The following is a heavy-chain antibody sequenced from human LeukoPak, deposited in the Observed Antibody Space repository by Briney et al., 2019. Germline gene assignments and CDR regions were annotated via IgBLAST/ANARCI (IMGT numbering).Heavy chain of an antibody. D-gene: IGHD3-22*01. CDR1: GFTFSSYA. J-gene: IGHJ4*02. Sequence: PGGSLRLSCAASGFTFSSYAMSWVRQAPGKGLEWVSGISGSGGSTYYADSVEGRFTISRDNSKNTLYLQMNSLKTEDTAVYYCKRYYYDGTYDYWGQGTLVTVSS. CDR3: KRYYYDGTYDY. V-gene: IGHV3-23*01. CDR2: ISGSGGST.